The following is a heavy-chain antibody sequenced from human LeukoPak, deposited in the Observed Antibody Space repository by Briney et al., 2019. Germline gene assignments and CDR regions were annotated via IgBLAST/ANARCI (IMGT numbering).Heavy chain of an antibody. J-gene: IGHJ5*02. D-gene: IGHD3-16*01. CDR3: TSSGGS. CDR2: IKSKDAAGTT. CDR1: GFTFSNAW. V-gene: IGHV3-15*07. Sequence: GGSLRLSCAASGFTFSNAWMNWVRQTPGQGLERVGRIKSKDAAGTTDYAAPVKGRFTISRDDSKNTLYLQMNSLKTEDTAVYYCTSSGGSWGQGTLVTVSS.